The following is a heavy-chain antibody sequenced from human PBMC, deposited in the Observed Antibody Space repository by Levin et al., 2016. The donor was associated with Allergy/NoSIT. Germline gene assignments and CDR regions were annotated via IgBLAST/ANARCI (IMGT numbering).Heavy chain of an antibody. CDR3: AREETAIIQLWLSRRYYYYGMDV. D-gene: IGHD5-18*01. Sequence: ASVKVSCKASGYTFTGYYMHWVRQAPGQGLEWMGWINPNSGGTNYAQKFQGWVTMTRDTSISTAYMELSRLRSDDTAVYYCAREETAIIQLWLSRRYYYYGMDVWGQGTTVTVSS. V-gene: IGHV1-2*04. CDR1: GYTFTGYY. CDR2: INPNSGGT. J-gene: IGHJ6*02.